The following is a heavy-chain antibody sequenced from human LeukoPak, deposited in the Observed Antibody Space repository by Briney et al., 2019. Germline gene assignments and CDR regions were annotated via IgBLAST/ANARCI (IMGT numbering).Heavy chain of an antibody. J-gene: IGHJ4*01. CDR2: IYRSGTT. V-gene: IGHV4-4*07. CDR3: ALLGSSALDY. D-gene: IGHD3-22*01. Sequence: SETLSLTCTVSGDSTGTYYYNWIRQPAGKGLEWIGRIYRSGTTYYNPSLKSRLTMSVDTSKNQFSLKLRSVTAADTALYFCALLGSSALDYWGHGTLVTVSS. CDR1: GDSTGTYY.